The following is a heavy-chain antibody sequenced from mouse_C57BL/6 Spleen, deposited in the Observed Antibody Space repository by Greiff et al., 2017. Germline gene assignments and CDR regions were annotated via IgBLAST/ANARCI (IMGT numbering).Heavy chain of an antibody. CDR2: ISDGGSYT. J-gene: IGHJ2*01. CDR3: ARDQGYYYGSSYFDY. D-gene: IGHD1-1*01. CDR1: GFTFSSYA. Sequence: EVHLVESGGGLVKPGGSLKLSCAASGFTFSSYAMSWVRQTPEKRLEWVATISDGGSYTYYPDNVKGRFTISRDNAKNNLYLQMSHLKSEDTAMYYCARDQGYYYGSSYFDYWGQGTTRTVSS. V-gene: IGHV5-4*01.